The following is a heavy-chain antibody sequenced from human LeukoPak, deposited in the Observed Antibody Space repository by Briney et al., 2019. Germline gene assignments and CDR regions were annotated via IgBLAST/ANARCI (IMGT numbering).Heavy chain of an antibody. V-gene: IGHV3-23*01. CDR3: AKDPDYDSSGYSDY. Sequence: PGGSLRLSCAASGFSFSSYAMTWVRQAPGKGLEWVSGIGASGYSTYYADSVKGRFTISRDNSKNTLYLQMNTLSVEDTAVYYCAKDPDYDSSGYSDYWGQGTLVTVFS. J-gene: IGHJ4*02. CDR1: GFSFSSYA. CDR2: IGASGYST. D-gene: IGHD3-22*01.